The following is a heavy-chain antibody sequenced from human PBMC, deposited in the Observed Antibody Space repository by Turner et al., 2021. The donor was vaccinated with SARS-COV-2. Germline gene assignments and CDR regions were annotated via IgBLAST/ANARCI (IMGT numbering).Heavy chain of an antibody. Sequence: SGYTFTSYGISWVRQAPGQGLEWMGWISAYNGNTNYAQKLQGRVTMTTDTSTSTAYMELRSLRTDDTAVYYCARVACGAAAWDLDYWGQGTLVTVSS. CDR2: ISAYNGNT. CDR3: ARVACGAAAWDLDY. CDR1: GYTFTSYG. V-gene: IGHV1-18*04. D-gene: IGHD6-13*01. J-gene: IGHJ4*02.